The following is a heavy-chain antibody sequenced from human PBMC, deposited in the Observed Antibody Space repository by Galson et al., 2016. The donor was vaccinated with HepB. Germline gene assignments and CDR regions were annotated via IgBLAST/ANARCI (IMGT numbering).Heavy chain of an antibody. CDR3: AKDMPKRVVSGLPDS. J-gene: IGHJ4*02. V-gene: IGHV3-9*01. CDR1: GFTFDDYA. CDR2: ISWNSGSI. Sequence: SLRLSCAASGFTFDDYAMHWVRQAPGKGPEWVSGISWNSGSIGYADSVKGRFTISRDNAKNSLYLQMNSLRPEDTALYYCAKDMPKRVVSGLPDSWGQGTLVSVSS. D-gene: IGHD3-3*01.